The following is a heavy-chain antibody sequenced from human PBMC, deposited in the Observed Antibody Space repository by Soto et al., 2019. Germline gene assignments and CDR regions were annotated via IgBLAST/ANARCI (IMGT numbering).Heavy chain of an antibody. V-gene: IGHV5-51*01. CDR1: GYSFTSYW. D-gene: IGHD2-2*01. J-gene: IGHJ6*02. CDR2: IYPGDSDT. Sequence: GESLKISCKGSGYSFTSYWIGWVRQMPGKGLEWMGIIYPGDSDTRYSPSFQGQVTISADKSISTAYLQWSSLKASDTAMYYCARHLVPAAHPAYYYYGMDVWGQGTTVTVSS. CDR3: ARHLVPAAHPAYYYYGMDV.